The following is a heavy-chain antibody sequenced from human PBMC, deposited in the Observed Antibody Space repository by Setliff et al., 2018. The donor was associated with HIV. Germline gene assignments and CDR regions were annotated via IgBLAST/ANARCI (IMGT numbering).Heavy chain of an antibody. CDR3: ARSSYCSGGSCSTFAY. D-gene: IGHD2-15*01. Sequence: PSETLSLTCAVSGGSISSSGWWTWVRQPPGRGLEWIGEIHHSGRTNYNPSLKSRVTISVDQSENQFSLRLSSVTAADTAVYYCARSSYCSGGSCSTFAYWGQGTLVTVS. J-gene: IGHJ4*02. V-gene: IGHV4-4*02. CDR2: IHHSGRT. CDR1: GGSISSSGW.